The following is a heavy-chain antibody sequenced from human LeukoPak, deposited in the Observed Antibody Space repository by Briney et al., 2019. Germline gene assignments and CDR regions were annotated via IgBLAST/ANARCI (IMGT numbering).Heavy chain of an antibody. CDR3: TRPADTAQNWFFDL. V-gene: IGHV3-73*01. D-gene: IGHD5-18*01. J-gene: IGHJ2*01. Sequence: GGSLRLSCAASGFTFSDSAMHCVRQASGKGPEWLGRIRTKSNSYETACAPSMKGRFPISRDDSQNTAYLQMNRLQTEDTAVYYCTRPADTAQNWFFDLWGRGTLVIVSS. CDR2: IRTKSNSYET. CDR1: GFTFSDSA.